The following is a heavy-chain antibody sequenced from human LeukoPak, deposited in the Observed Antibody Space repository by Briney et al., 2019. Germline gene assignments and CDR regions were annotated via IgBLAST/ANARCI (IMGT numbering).Heavy chain of an antibody. D-gene: IGHD3/OR15-3a*01. J-gene: IGHJ5*02. CDR2: VVASYEGT. V-gene: IGHV3-23*01. CDR3: AKGKAGGLVDLFDP. Sequence: PGESLTLSCAASGFPFSSYAMMWVRQAPGKGLEWVSTVVASYEGTFYANSVKGRFTISRDNFKSTLYMQMNSVRAEETVVYYCAKGKAGGLVDLFDPWGQGTLVTVSS. CDR1: GFPFSSYA.